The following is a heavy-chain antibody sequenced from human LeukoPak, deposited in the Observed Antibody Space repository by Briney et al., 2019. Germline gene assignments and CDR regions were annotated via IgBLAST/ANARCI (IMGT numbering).Heavy chain of an antibody. CDR2: MYYSGST. V-gene: IGHV4-39*01. D-gene: IGHD3-10*01. CDR1: GGSISSSSYY. CDR3: ARLQNYYGSGTYYTSRPYFDY. Sequence: SETLSLTCTVSGGSISSSSYYWGWIRQPPGKGLEWIGSMYYSGSTYYNPSLNSRVTISVDTSKNQFSLKLSSVTAADTAVYYCARLQNYYGSGTYYTSRPYFDYWGQGTLVTVSS. J-gene: IGHJ4*02.